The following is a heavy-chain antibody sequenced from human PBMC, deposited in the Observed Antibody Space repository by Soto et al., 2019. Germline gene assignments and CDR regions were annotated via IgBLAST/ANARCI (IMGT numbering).Heavy chain of an antibody. CDR3: ARDTAAAGNAFDI. CDR2: ISYDGSNK. V-gene: IGHV3-30-3*01. J-gene: IGHJ3*02. CDR1: GFTFSSYA. D-gene: IGHD6-13*01. Sequence: GGSLRLSCAAYGFTFSSYAMHWVRQAPGKGLEWVAVISYDGSNKYYADSVKGRFTISRDNSKNTLYLQMNSLRAEDTAVYYCARDTAAAGNAFDIWGQGTMVTVSS.